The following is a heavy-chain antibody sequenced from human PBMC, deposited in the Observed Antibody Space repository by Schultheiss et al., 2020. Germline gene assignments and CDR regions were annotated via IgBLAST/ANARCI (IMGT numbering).Heavy chain of an antibody. J-gene: IGHJ4*02. CDR1: GGSFSGYY. V-gene: IGHV4-34*01. CDR2: INHSGST. CDR3: ARRRVFVSITTRRGSAFDS. D-gene: IGHD6-6*01. Sequence: SETLSLTCAVYGGSFSGYYWSWIRQAPGKGLEWIGEINHSGSTNYNPSLKSRVTISLDTSKNQFSLKLNSVTAADTAVYYCARRRVFVSITTRRGSAFDSWGKGTRVNGYS.